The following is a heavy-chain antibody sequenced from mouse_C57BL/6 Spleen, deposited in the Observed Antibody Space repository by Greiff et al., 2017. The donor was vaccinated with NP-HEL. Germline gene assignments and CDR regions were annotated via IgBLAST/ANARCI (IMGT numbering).Heavy chain of an antibody. D-gene: IGHD1-1*01. CDR1: GYAFSSYW. CDR2: IYPGDGDT. J-gene: IGHJ4*01. CDR3: ARDRFEAKAMDY. Sequence: QVQLQQSGAELVKPGASVKISCKASGYAFSSYWMNWVKQRPGKGLEWIGQIYPGDGDTNYNGKFKGKATLTADKSSSTAYMQLSSLTSEDSAVYCCARDRFEAKAMDYWGQGTSVTVSS. V-gene: IGHV1-80*01.